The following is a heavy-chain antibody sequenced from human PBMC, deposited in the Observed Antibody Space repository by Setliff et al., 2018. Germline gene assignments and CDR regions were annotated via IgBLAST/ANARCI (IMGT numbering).Heavy chain of an antibody. CDR3: ARGKAPAARLNY. V-gene: IGHV1-46*01. J-gene: IGHJ4*02. CDR1: GGTFSSYA. Sequence: GASVKVSCKASGGTFSSYAISWVQQAPGQGLEWMGIINPSGGSTSYAQKFQGRVTMTRDTSTSTVYMELSSLRSEDTAVYYCARGKAPAARLNYWGQGTLVTVSS. CDR2: INPSGGST. D-gene: IGHD6-6*01.